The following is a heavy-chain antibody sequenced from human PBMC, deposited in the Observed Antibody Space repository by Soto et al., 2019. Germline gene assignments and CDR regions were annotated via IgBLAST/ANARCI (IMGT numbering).Heavy chain of an antibody. CDR1: GYTFTSYG. CDR2: ISDYNGNT. V-gene: IGHV1-18*01. D-gene: IGHD1-1*01. Sequence: ASVKVSCKASGYTFTSYGISWGRQAPGQGLEWMGWISDYNGNTNYAQKLKGRVTMTTDTSTSTAYMELRSLRSDDTAVYYCAREGLNWKSVNWFDPWGQGTLVTVSS. CDR3: AREGLNWKSVNWFDP. J-gene: IGHJ5*02.